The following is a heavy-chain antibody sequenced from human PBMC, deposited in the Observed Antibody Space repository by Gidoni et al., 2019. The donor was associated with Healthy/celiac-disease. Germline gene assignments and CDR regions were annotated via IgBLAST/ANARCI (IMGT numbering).Heavy chain of an antibody. Sequence: EVQLVESGGGLVQPGGFLRLSCSASVFTFISYGLHWVRQAPGKGLVWVSRINSDGSSTSYADSVKGRFTISRDNAKNTLYLQMNSLRAEDTAVYYCARDKGITGYGDYADNLDYWGQGTLVTVSS. J-gene: IGHJ4*02. CDR2: INSDGSST. CDR3: ARDKGITGYGDYADNLDY. D-gene: IGHD4-17*01. CDR1: VFTFISYG. V-gene: IGHV3-74*01.